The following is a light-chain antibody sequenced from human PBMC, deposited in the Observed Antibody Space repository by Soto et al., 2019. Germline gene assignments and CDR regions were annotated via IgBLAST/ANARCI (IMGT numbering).Light chain of an antibody. CDR3: QQYNNWPYT. Sequence: EIVMTQSPATLSVSPGERATLSCRASQSVSSNLAWYQQKPGQAPRLLIYGASTRATGIPARFSGSGSGTEFTLTISSLQSEDCAVYYCQQYNNWPYTFGQGTKLEIQ. CDR2: GAS. V-gene: IGKV3-15*01. CDR1: QSVSSN. J-gene: IGKJ2*01.